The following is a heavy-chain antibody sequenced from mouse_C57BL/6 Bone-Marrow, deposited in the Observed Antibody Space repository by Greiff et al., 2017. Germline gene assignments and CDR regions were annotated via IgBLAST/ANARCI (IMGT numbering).Heavy chain of an antibody. V-gene: IGHV1-74*01. CDR3: AIRRLRRPYYFDY. D-gene: IGHD1-2*01. CDR2: IHPSDSDT. CDR1: GYTFTSYW. J-gene: IGHJ2*01. Sequence: QVQLKESGAELVKPGASVKVSCKASGYTFTSYWMHWVKQRPGQGLAWIGRIHPSDSDTNYNQKFQGKATLTVDKSSSTAYMQLSILTSEDSAVYYCAIRRLRRPYYFDYWGQGTILTVSS.